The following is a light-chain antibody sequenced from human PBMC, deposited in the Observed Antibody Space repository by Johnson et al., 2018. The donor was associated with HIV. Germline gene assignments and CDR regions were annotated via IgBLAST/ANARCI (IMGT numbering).Light chain of an antibody. CDR2: ETN. CDR1: SSNIGNNY. V-gene: IGLV1-51*02. CDR3: GTWDSSLSAYV. Sequence: QLVLTQPPSVSAAPGQKLTISCSGSSSNIGNNYVSWYQQLPGTAPKLLIYETNKRPSGIPDRFYGSKSGTSATLGITGLQTGDEADYYCGTWDSSLSAYVFGTGTKVTVL. J-gene: IGLJ1*01.